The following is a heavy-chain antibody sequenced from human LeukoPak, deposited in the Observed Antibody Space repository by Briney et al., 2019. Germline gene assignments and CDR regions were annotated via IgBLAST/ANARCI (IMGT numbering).Heavy chain of an antibody. Sequence: GGPLRLSCAVSGFTFSNYWMTWVRQAPGKGLEWVANIKPDGSDKYYVDSVKGQFTISRDNAKRSLSLQMNSLRAEDTAMYYCARGRYSGTTYYFDYWGQGTLVTVSS. CDR1: GFTFSNYW. D-gene: IGHD5-12*01. CDR3: ARGRYSGTTYYFDY. J-gene: IGHJ4*02. V-gene: IGHV3-7*03. CDR2: IKPDGSDK.